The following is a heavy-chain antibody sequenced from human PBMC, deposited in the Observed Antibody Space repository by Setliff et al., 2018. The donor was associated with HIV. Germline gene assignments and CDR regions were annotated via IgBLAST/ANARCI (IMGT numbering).Heavy chain of an antibody. D-gene: IGHD3-10*02. CDR1: GESFDTNY. V-gene: IGHV4-59*01. CDR3: ARGYYYVLGTSTPWSAFDI. CDR2: IYHSGET. Sequence: SETLSLTCDVSGESFDTNYWNWIRQSPGKGLEWIGHIYHSGETNYNPSLKSRVVLSADTSKKEISLGLGSVTTADSAIYYCARGYYYVLGTSTPWSAFDIWGQGTEVTVSS. J-gene: IGHJ3*02.